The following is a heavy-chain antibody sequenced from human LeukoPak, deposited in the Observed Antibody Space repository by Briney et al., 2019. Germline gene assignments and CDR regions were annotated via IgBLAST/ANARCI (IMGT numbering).Heavy chain of an antibody. J-gene: IGHJ4*02. V-gene: IGHV5-51*01. CDR2: IYPGDSDT. Sequence: GESLKISCKGSGYSFTTYWIGWVRQMPGKGLEWMGVIYPGDSDTRYSPSFQGQVTISADKSISTAYLQWSSLKASDTAMYYCARRSGSRSYFDCFDYWGQGTLVTVSS. CDR3: ARRSGSRSYFDCFDY. CDR1: GYSFTTYW. D-gene: IGHD3-10*01.